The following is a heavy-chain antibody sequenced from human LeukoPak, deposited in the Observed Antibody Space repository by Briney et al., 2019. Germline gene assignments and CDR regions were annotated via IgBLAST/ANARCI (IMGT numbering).Heavy chain of an antibody. D-gene: IGHD6-19*01. Sequence: GGSLRLSCAASGFTVSSNYMNWVRQAPGKGLEWVSVVSSGGDTYYADSVRGRFVISRDNSKNTLYLQMNSLRAEDTAVYYCAKDGQFSSGWYEDYWGQGTLVTVSS. J-gene: IGHJ4*02. CDR2: VSSGGDT. CDR1: GFTVSSNY. V-gene: IGHV3-53*01. CDR3: AKDGQFSSGWYEDY.